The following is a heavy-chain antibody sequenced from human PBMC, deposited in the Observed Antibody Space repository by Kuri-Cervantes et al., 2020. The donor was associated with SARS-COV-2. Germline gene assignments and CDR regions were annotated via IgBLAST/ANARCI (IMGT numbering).Heavy chain of an antibody. J-gene: IGHJ4*02. CDR1: GFTFSSYS. CDR2: ISSSSSTI. Sequence: GESLKISCAASGFTFSSYSMNWVRQAPGKGLEWVSYISSSSSTIYYAYSVKGRFTISRDNAKNSLYLQMNSLRAEDTAVYYCARAAGPNDYWGQGTLVTVSS. CDR3: ARAAGPNDY. V-gene: IGHV3-48*04.